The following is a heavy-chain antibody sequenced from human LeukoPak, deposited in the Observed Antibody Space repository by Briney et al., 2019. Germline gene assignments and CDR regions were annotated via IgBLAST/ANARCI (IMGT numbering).Heavy chain of an antibody. CDR2: IGTSSTTI. D-gene: IGHD1-26*01. V-gene: IGHV3-48*01. Sequence: GGSLRLSCAASGFTFSSYAMSWVRQAPGKGLEWVSNIGTSSTTIYYADSVKGRFTISRDNAKNSLYLQMNSLRADDTAVYYCARGAREWELLRLFDYWGQGTLVTVSS. CDR3: ARGAREWELLRLFDY. J-gene: IGHJ4*02. CDR1: GFTFSSYA.